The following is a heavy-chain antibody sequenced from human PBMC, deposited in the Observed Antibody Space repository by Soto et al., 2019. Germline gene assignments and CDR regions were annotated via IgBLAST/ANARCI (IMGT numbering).Heavy chain of an antibody. J-gene: IGHJ4*02. D-gene: IGHD3-3*01. CDR1: GYTFTGYY. Sequence: ASVKVSCKASGYTFTGYYMHWVRQAPGQGLEWMGWINPNSGGTNYAQKFQGWVTMTRDTSISTAYMELSRLRSDDTAVYYCARDPAGVGYDFWSGYYDYWGQGTLVTVSS. CDR3: ARDPAGVGYDFWSGYYDY. V-gene: IGHV1-2*04. CDR2: INPNSGGT.